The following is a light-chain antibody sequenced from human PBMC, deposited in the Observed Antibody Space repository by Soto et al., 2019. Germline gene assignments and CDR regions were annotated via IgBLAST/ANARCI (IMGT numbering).Light chain of an antibody. Sequence: DIQMTQSPSSVSASVGDRVTITCRASQGISSWLAWYQQKPGKAPKLLLYAASSLQSGVPSRFSGSGAGTDFTLTSSNLQHKVVATYYCHQTNSFPTFGPGTKVDIK. CDR3: HQTNSFPT. CDR2: AAS. V-gene: IGKV1D-12*01. CDR1: QGISSW. J-gene: IGKJ3*01.